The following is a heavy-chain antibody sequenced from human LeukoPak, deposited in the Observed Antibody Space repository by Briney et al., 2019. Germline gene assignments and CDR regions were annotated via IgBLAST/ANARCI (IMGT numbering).Heavy chain of an antibody. CDR3: ARGLPSLRYFDWLPLDY. J-gene: IGHJ4*02. CDR2: ISGSGGST. V-gene: IGHV3-23*01. Sequence: HPGGSLRLSCAASGFTFSSYSMNWVRQAPGKGLEWVSAISGSGGSTYYADSVKGRFTISRDNSKNTLYLQMNSLRAEDTAVYYCARGLPSLRYFDWLPLDYWGQGTLVTVSS. D-gene: IGHD3-9*01. CDR1: GFTFSSYS.